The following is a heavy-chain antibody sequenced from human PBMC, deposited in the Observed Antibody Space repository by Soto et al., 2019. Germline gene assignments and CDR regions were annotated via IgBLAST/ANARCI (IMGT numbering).Heavy chain of an antibody. D-gene: IGHD3-16*02. Sequence: QVQLVESGGGVVQPGRSLRLSCAASGFTFSSYGMHWVRQAPGKGLEWVAVIWYDGSNKYYADSVKGRFTISRDNSKNTLYLQMNSLRAEDTAVYYCAKGSYVWGSYRYTEYYFDYWGQGTLVTVSS. V-gene: IGHV3-33*06. J-gene: IGHJ4*02. CDR1: GFTFSSYG. CDR3: AKGSYVWGSYRYTEYYFDY. CDR2: IWYDGSNK.